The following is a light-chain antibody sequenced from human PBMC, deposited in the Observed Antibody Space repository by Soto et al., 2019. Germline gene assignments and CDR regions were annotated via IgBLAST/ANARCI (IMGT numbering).Light chain of an antibody. J-gene: IGKJ4*01. V-gene: IGKV3-20*01. CDR2: SAS. CDR1: QSINSNY. CDR3: QQYGKSPLT. Sequence: ENVLKQAPGTRALSPRERATLYCMASQSINSNYFAWYQQKPGQAPRLLFYSASSRVTGIPDRFSASGSGTDFTLTISRLEPEDFAVYICQQYGKSPLTFGGGTMVHIK.